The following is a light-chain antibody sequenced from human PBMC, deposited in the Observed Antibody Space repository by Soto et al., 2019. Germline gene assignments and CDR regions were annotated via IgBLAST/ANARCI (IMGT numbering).Light chain of an antibody. Sequence: EVVLTQSPATLSLSPGGRATFSCRASQGIGSYLVWYQQKPGQVPRLLIYDASKRAPGIPARFDGCGSGTDFTLTISSLEAEDFAVYYCQQRSNSPFTFGPGTKVDIK. CDR2: DAS. CDR1: QGIGSY. CDR3: QQRSNSPFT. J-gene: IGKJ3*01. V-gene: IGKV3-11*01.